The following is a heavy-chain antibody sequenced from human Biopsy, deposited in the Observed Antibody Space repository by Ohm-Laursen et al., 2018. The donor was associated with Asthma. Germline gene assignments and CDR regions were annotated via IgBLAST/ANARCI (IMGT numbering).Heavy chain of an antibody. CDR2: ISKDASTQ. CDR1: GFSFSNFA. V-gene: IGHV3-30*01. Sequence: RSLRLSCTAPGFSFSNFAIHWVRQAPGKGLEWVGVISKDASTQDYADSVKGRFTMARDNSKNTLDLQMNSLREEDTAVYYCVRDGTDDAFDIWGQGTVVIVSS. J-gene: IGHJ3*02. D-gene: IGHD1-1*01. CDR3: VRDGTDDAFDI.